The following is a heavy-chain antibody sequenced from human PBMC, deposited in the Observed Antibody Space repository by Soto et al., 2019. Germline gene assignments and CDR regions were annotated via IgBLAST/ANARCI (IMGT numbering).Heavy chain of an antibody. J-gene: IGHJ4*02. Sequence: TGGSLRLSCAASGFTFSSYAMSWVRQAPGKGLEWVSAISGSGGSTYYADSVKGRSTISRDNSKNTLYLQMNSLRAEDTAVYYCAKDSALLQWLAPDYWGQGTLVTVSS. V-gene: IGHV3-23*01. CDR3: AKDSALLQWLAPDY. CDR1: GFTFSSYA. D-gene: IGHD6-19*01. CDR2: ISGSGGST.